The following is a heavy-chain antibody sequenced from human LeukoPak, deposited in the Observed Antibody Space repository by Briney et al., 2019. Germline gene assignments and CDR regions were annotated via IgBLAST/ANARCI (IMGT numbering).Heavy chain of an antibody. D-gene: IGHD3-10*01. CDR1: RFKFSSYA. J-gene: IGHJ4*02. CDR3: AKVQDYGSGRLDY. CDR2: ISGSGAST. V-gene: IGHV3-23*01. Sequence: PGGSLRLSCVASRFKFSSYAMSWVRQAPGKGLEWVLTISGSGASTYYADSVKGRFTISRDNSKNTLFLQMNSLRAEDTAVYYCAKVQDYGSGRLDYWGQGTLVTVSS.